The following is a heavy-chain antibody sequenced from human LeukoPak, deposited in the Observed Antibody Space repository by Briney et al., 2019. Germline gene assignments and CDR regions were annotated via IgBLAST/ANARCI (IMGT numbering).Heavy chain of an antibody. Sequence: PGGSLRLSCAASGFTFSSYAMSWVRQAPGKGPEWVSAISGSGGSTYYADSVKGRFTISRDNTKNTLYLQMNSLRAEDTAVYYCARDQYGGKKNWGQGTLVTVSS. V-gene: IGHV3-23*01. CDR3: ARDQYGGKKN. CDR2: ISGSGGST. CDR1: GFTFSSYA. J-gene: IGHJ4*02. D-gene: IGHD4-23*01.